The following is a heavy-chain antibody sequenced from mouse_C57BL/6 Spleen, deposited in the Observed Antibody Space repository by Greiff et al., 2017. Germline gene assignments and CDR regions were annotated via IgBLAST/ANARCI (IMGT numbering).Heavy chain of an antibody. CDR2: IHPNSGST. V-gene: IGHV1-64*01. Sequence: QVQLQQSGAELVKPGASVKLSCKASGYTFTSYWMHWVKQRPGQGLEWIGMIHPNSGSTNYNEKFKSKATLTVDKSSSTAYMQLSSLTSEDSAVYYCARGYYGSSYLYYYAMDYWGQGTSVTVSS. CDR1: GYTFTSYW. CDR3: ARGYYGSSYLYYYAMDY. D-gene: IGHD1-1*01. J-gene: IGHJ4*01.